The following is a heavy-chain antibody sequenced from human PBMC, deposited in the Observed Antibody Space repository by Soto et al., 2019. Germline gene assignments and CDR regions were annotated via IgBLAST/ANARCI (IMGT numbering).Heavy chain of an antibody. V-gene: IGHV4-31*03. CDR3: ARLSSSGRPIDS. CDR1: GGSISSGGYY. Sequence: SLSLPCPVSGGSISSGGYYWNWIRQHPGKGLEWIGYTYYSENTYYNPSLNSRITISADTSKNQFSLKLSSVTAADTAVYYCARLSSSGRPIDSWGQGTLVTVSS. D-gene: IGHD6-19*01. J-gene: IGHJ4*02. CDR2: TYYSENT.